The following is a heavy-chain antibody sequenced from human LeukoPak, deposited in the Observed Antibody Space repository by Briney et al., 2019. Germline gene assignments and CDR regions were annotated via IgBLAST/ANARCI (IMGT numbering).Heavy chain of an antibody. J-gene: IGHJ3*02. CDR3: ARQGYDILTGYYGPLDI. D-gene: IGHD3-9*01. Sequence: GESLKISCKGSGYSFTSYWIGWVRQMPGKGLEWMGIIYPGDSDTRYSPSFQGQVTISADKSISTAYLQWSSLKASDTAMYYCARQGYDILTGYYGPLDIWGQGTMVTVSS. CDR2: IYPGDSDT. CDR1: GYSFTSYW. V-gene: IGHV5-51*01.